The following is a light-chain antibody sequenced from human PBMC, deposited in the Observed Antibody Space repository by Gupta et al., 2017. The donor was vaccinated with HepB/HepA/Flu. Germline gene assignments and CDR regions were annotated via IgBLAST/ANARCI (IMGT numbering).Light chain of an antibody. V-gene: IGKV3-11*01. J-gene: IGKJ1*01. CDR2: DVS. Sequence: IVLTLSPATLALSPGERVTLSCRASQNIRTSLAWYQHKPGQAPRLLIHDVSNRATGVPARFAGSGSGTEFTLAISSLEPDDFAVYYCQQRNTWPRTFGQGTKVEI. CDR1: QNIRTS. CDR3: QQRNTWPRT.